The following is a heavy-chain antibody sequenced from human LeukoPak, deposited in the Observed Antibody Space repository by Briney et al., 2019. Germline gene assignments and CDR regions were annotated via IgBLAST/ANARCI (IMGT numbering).Heavy chain of an antibody. CDR3: ARGIRRDGYNSPDY. D-gene: IGHD5-24*01. V-gene: IGHV3-21*01. CDR2: ISSSSSYI. Sequence: GGSLRLSCAASGFTFSSYSMNWVRQAPGKGLEWVSSISSSSSYIYYADSVKGRFTISGDNAKNSLYLQMNSLRAEDTAVYYCARGIRRDGYNSPDYWGQGTLVTVSS. J-gene: IGHJ4*02. CDR1: GFTFSSYS.